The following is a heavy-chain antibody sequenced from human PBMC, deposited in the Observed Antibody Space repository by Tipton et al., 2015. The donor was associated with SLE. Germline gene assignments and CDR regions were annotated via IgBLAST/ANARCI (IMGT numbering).Heavy chain of an antibody. CDR3: AREGSYHWFDP. J-gene: IGHJ5*02. D-gene: IGHD3-16*01. Sequence: TLSLTCAVSGGSISSSSYYWGWIRQPPGKGLEWIGSIYYSGNTYYNPSLKSRLTISLEKSQNQFSLKLSSVTAADTAVYYCAREGSYHWFDPWGQGALVTVSS. V-gene: IGHV4-39*07. CDR2: IYYSGNT. CDR1: GGSISSSSYY.